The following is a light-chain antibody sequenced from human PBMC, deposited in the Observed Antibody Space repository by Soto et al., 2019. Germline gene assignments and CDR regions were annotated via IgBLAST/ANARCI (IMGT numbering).Light chain of an antibody. CDR2: AAS. J-gene: IGKJ1*01. CDR3: QQSYSTPWT. CDR1: QRISSY. Sequence: DIQMTQSPSSLSAPVGDRVTITCRASQRISSYLDWYQQKPGKAPNLLIYAASSLQSGVPSRFSGSGSGTDFTLTISSLQPEDFATYYCQQSYSTPWTFGQGTKVDIK. V-gene: IGKV1-39*01.